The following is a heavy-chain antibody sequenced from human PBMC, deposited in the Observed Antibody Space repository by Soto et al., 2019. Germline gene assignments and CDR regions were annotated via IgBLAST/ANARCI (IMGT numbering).Heavy chain of an antibody. D-gene: IGHD5-12*01. V-gene: IGHV3-30*18. CDR1: GFTGSSYG. CDR3: AKDSVVATIRIYDY. Sequence: GSLRLSGAASGFTGSSYGMHWVRQAPGKGLEWVAIISEDGRNKYYADSVKGRFTISRDNSKNTVYLQMNSLRAEDTAVYYCAKDSVVATIRIYDYWGQGTLVTVSS. J-gene: IGHJ4*02. CDR2: ISEDGRNK.